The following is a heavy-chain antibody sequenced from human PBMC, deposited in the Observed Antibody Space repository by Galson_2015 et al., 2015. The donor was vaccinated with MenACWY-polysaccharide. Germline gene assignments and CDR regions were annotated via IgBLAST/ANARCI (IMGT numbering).Heavy chain of an antibody. Sequence: SLRLSCAASGFTFNRHVMNWVRQAPGKGLEWVSGIADYGGSTTYADSVKGRVTISRDNSKNTLYLEMSSLRADDTAVYYCAKGRDLDRIACRGDCYIAYDFWGQGTLVTVSS. V-gene: IGHV3-23*01. CDR1: GFTFNRHV. D-gene: IGHD2-21*01. J-gene: IGHJ4*02. CDR3: AKGRDLDRIACRGDCYIAYDF. CDR2: IADYGGST.